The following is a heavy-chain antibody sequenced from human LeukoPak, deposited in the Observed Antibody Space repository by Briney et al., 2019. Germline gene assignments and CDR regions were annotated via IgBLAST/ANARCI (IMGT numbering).Heavy chain of an antibody. CDR1: GFTFSSYA. Sequence: GGSLRLSCAASGFTFSSYAMSWVRQAPGKGLEWVSVISGSGGSTYYADSVKGRFTISRDNSKNTLYLQMNSLRAEDTAVYYCARSSNHYSSSWPGDYWGQGTLVTVSS. CDR2: ISGSGGST. J-gene: IGHJ4*02. V-gene: IGHV3-23*01. CDR3: ARSSNHYSSSWPGDY. D-gene: IGHD6-13*01.